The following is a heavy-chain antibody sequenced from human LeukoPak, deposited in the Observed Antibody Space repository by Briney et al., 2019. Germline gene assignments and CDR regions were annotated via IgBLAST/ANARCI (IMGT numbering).Heavy chain of an antibody. CDR1: GFTFSSYD. Sequence: GGSLRLSCAASGFTFSSYDMHWVRQATGKGLEWVSAIGTAGDTYYPGSVKGRFTISRENAKNSLYLQMNSLRAGDTAVYYCARQEPTSGYWGDAFDIWGQGTMVTVSS. J-gene: IGHJ3*02. V-gene: IGHV3-13*04. CDR3: ARQEPTSGYWGDAFDI. D-gene: IGHD3-22*01. CDR2: IGTAGDT.